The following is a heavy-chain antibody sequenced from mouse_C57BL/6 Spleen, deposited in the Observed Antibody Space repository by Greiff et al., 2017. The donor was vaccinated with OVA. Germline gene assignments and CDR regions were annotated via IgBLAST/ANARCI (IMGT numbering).Heavy chain of an antibody. D-gene: IGHD3-2*02. V-gene: IGHV1-82*01. J-gene: IGHJ2*01. CDR1: GYAFSSSW. CDR3: ARLSLDSSGSYFDY. CDR2: IYPGDGDT. Sequence: QVQLQQSGPELVKPGASVKISCKASGYAFSSSWMNWVKQRPGKGLEWIGRIYPGDGDTNYNGKFKGKATLTADKSSSTAYMQLSSLTSEDSAVYFCARLSLDSSGSYFDYWGQGTTLTVSS.